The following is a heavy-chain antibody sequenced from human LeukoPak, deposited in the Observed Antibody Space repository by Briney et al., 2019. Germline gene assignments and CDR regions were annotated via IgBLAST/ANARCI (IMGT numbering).Heavy chain of an antibody. J-gene: IGHJ4*02. D-gene: IGHD3-10*01. V-gene: IGHV1-2*02. CDR2: INPNTGDT. Sequence: ASVKVSCKASGYTFTGYHMHWVRQAPGQGLEWMGRINPNTGDTNFAQNFQGRVNMTRDTSITTAYMELSRLRSDDTAVYYCARDWDGSGSYYNAALGYWGQGTLVTVSA. CDR3: ARDWDGSGSYYNAALGY. CDR1: GYTFTGYH.